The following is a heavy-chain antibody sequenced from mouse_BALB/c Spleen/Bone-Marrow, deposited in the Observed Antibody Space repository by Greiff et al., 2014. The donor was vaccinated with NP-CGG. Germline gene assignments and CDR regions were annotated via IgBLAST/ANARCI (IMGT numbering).Heavy chain of an antibody. Sequence: VESGGGLVQPGGSLRLSCATSGFTFTDYYMNWVRQPPGKAPEWLAFIRNKAYGHTTEYSASVKGRFTISRDNSQNILYLQMNTLRAEDSATYYCARDMGGLLFDSWGQGTTLSVSS. V-gene: IGHV7-3*02. CDR3: ARDMGGLLFDS. CDR1: GFTFTDYY. CDR2: IRNKAYGHTT. D-gene: IGHD1-1*01. J-gene: IGHJ2*01.